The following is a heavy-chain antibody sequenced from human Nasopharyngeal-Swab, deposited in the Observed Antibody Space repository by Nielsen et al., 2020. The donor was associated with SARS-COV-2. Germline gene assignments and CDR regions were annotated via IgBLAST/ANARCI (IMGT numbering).Heavy chain of an antibody. CDR3: ARGSSVHAFDV. D-gene: IGHD3-10*01. CDR1: GFSFSTYG. Sequence: GESLKISCAASGFSFSTYGMHWVRQSPVKGLEWLTNIWNDGSNKYYADSVKGRFTVSRDNSKNTLFLEMDSLRVEDTAVYYCARGSSVHAFDVWGQGTEVTVSS. V-gene: IGHV3-33*01. CDR2: IWNDGSNK. J-gene: IGHJ3*01.